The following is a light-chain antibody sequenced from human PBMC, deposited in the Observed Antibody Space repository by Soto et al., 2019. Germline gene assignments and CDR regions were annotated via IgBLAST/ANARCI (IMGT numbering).Light chain of an antibody. CDR3: QQYNSFAPWT. CDR1: QSISSW. V-gene: IGKV1-5*03. CDR2: KAS. J-gene: IGKJ1*01. Sequence: IRMTQSPSPLSASVGDRVTITCRPSQSISSWLAWYQQKPGKAPKLLIYKASSLESGVPSRFSGSGSGTEFTLTISSLQPDDSATYFCQQYNSFAPWTFGQGTK.